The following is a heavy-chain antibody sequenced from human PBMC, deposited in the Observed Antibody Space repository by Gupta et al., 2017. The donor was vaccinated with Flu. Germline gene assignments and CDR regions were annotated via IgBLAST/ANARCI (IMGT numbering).Heavy chain of an antibody. CDR3: ARWYTSSD. CDR1: EGSFTLYD. V-gene: IGHV1-8*01. Sequence: ASEGSFTLYDINWVRQATGQGLEWMGWMNPDSGVTGYAQKFRDRMTMTRNMATFTAYTELNILSPEDTAVDLCARWYTSSDWGQGSLVTVS. CDR2: MNPDSGVT. J-gene: IGHJ4*02. D-gene: IGHD1-20*01.